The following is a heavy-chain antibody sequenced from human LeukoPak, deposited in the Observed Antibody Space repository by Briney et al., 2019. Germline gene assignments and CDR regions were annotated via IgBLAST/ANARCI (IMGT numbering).Heavy chain of an antibody. CDR1: GGTFSSYA. J-gene: IGHJ4*02. CDR3: ARAYYYDSSGPAAFDY. D-gene: IGHD3-22*01. CDR2: IIPIFGTA. V-gene: IGHV1-69*13. Sequence: ASVKVSCKASGGTFSSYAISWVRQAPGQGLEWMGGIIPIFGTANYAQKFQGRVTITADESTSTAYKELSSLRSEDTAVYYCARAYYYDSSGPAAFDYWGQGTLVTVSS.